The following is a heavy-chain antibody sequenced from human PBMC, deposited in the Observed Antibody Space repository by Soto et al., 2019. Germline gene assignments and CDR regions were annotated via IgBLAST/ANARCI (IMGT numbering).Heavy chain of an antibody. CDR1: GGSISSYY. J-gene: IGHJ5*02. V-gene: IGHV4-59*08. D-gene: IGHD3-9*01. CDR3: ARQSQTYYDILTGYLRWFDP. CDR2: IYYSGST. Sequence: SETLSLTCTVSGGSISSYYWSWIRQPPGKGLEWIGYIYYSGSTNYNPSLKSRVTISVDTSKNQFSLKLSSVTAADTAVYYFARQSQTYYDILTGYLRWFDPWGQGTLVTV.